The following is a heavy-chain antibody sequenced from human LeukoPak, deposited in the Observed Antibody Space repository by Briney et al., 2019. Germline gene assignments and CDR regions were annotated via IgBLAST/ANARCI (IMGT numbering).Heavy chain of an antibody. CDR2: ISAYNGNT. CDR3: ARRSSGWYALGYFDY. CDR1: GYTFTGYY. J-gene: IGHJ4*02. V-gene: IGHV1-18*04. D-gene: IGHD6-19*01. Sequence: ASVKVSCKASGYTFTGYYMHWVRQAPGQGLEWMGWISAYNGNTNYAQKLQGRVTMTTDTSTSTAYMELRSLRSDDTAVYYCARRSSGWYALGYFDYWGQGTLVTVSS.